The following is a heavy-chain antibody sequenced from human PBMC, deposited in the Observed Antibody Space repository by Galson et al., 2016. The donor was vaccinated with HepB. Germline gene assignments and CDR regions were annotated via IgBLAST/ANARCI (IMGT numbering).Heavy chain of an antibody. D-gene: IGHD1-26*01. Sequence: SLRLPCAASGFTFSSLWMSWVRQAPGKGLEWVANIKQDGSERNYVDSVKGRFIISRDNAKNSLYLQMNSLRVEDTAVYYCARGGFRWVDYWGQGTLVTVSS. CDR1: GFTFSSLW. V-gene: IGHV3-7*04. CDR2: IKQDGSER. CDR3: ARGGFRWVDY. J-gene: IGHJ4*02.